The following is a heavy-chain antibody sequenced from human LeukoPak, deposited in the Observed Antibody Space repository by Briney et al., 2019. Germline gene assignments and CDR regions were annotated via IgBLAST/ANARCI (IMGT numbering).Heavy chain of an antibody. D-gene: IGHD3-10*01. J-gene: IGHJ4*02. CDR2: INHSGST. V-gene: IGHV4-39*01. CDR3: ARHGTPLRYGSGNYYKGAPFDY. CDR1: GGSISSSSYY. Sequence: SETLSLTCTVSGGSISSSSYYWGWIRQPPGKGLEWIGEINHSGSTNYNPSLKSRVTISVDTSKNQFSLKLSSVPAADTAVYYCARHGTPLRYGSGNYYKGAPFDYWGQGTLVTVSS.